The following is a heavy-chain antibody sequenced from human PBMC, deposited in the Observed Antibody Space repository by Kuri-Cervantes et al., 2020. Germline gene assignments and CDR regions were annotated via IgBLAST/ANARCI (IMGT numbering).Heavy chain of an antibody. CDR2: IYPGDSDT. CDR1: GYSFTSYW. CDR3: ASRSSGWYDAFDI. D-gene: IGHD6-19*01. J-gene: IGHJ3*02. V-gene: IGHV5-51*01. Sequence: GGSLRLSCKGSGYSFTSYWIGWVRQMPGEGLEWMGIIYPGDSDTRYSPSFQGQVTISADKSVSTAYLQWSSLKASDTAMHYCASRSSGWYDAFDIWGQGTMVTVSS.